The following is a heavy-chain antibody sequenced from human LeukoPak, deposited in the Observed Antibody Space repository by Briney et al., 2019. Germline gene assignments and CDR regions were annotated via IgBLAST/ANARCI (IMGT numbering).Heavy chain of an antibody. V-gene: IGHV3-23*01. CDR2: ISGSGGST. CDR1: GFSFSGYA. Sequence: GGSLRLSCAASGFSFSGYAMSWVRQAPGKGLEWVSAISGSGGSTYYADSVKGRFTISRDNSKNTLYLQMNSLRAEDTAVYYCAKRLVVNWFDPWGQGTLVTVSS. J-gene: IGHJ5*02. CDR3: AKRLVVNWFDP.